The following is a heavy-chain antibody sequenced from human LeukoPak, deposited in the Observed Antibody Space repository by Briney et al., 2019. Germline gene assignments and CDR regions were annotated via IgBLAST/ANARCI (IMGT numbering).Heavy chain of an antibody. D-gene: IGHD2-2*01. CDR2: IGGSGGKT. J-gene: IGHJ4*02. V-gene: IGHV3-23*01. CDR3: AKAAPDARYCSGTSCYSSSDY. CDR1: GFTFSSYA. Sequence: GGSLRLSCAASGFTFSSYAMSWVRQAPGKGLEWVSGIGGSGGKTYYADSVRGRFTISRDNSKNTLYLQMNSLRADDTAVYYCAKAAPDARYCSGTSCYSSSDYWGQGTLVTVSS.